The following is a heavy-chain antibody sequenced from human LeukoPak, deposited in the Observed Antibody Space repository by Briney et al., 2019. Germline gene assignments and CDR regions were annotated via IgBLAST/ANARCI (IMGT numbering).Heavy chain of an antibody. CDR1: GYTFTSYG. Sequence: ASVKVSCKASGYTFTSYGISWVRQAPGQGLEWMGWISAYNGNTNYAQKLQGRVTMTIDTSTSTAYMELRSLRSDDTAVYYCARGRYGDYVGDFDYWGQGTLVTVSS. CDR3: ARGRYGDYVGDFDY. CDR2: ISAYNGNT. D-gene: IGHD4-17*01. V-gene: IGHV1-18*04. J-gene: IGHJ4*02.